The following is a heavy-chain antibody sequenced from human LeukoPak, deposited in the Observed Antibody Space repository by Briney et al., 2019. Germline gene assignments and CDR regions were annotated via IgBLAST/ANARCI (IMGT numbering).Heavy chain of an antibody. CDR3: ARYVAVAGTIKWFDP. CDR2: INHSGGT. V-gene: IGHV4-34*01. CDR1: GGSFSGSY. J-gene: IGHJ5*02. D-gene: IGHD6-19*01. Sequence: SETLSLTCAVYGGSFSGSYWSWISQPPGKGLEWIGEINHSGGTNYNPSLKSRVTISVDTSKNQCSLKLSSVTAADTAVYYCARYVAVAGTIKWFDPWGQGTLVTVSS.